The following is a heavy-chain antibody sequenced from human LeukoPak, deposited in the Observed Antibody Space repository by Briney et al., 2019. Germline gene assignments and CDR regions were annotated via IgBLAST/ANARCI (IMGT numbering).Heavy chain of an antibody. Sequence: SVKVSCKASGGTFSSYAISWVRQAPGQGLEWMGGIIPIFGTANYAQKFQGRVTITADESTSTAYMELSSLRSEDTAVYYRAVYGSGSTQFDYWGQGTLVTVSS. D-gene: IGHD3-10*01. V-gene: IGHV1-69*13. CDR1: GGTFSSYA. CDR3: AVYGSGSTQFDY. J-gene: IGHJ4*02. CDR2: IIPIFGTA.